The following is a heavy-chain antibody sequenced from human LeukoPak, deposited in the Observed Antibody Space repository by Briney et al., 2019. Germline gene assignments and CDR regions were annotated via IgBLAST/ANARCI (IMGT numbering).Heavy chain of an antibody. CDR1: GGSVSGGSISSYY. CDR2: IYYSGST. Sequence: SETLSLTCTVSGGSVSGGSISSYYWSWIRQPPGKGLEWIGYIYYSGSTNYNPSLKSRVTISVDTSKNQFSLKLSSVTAADTAVYYCARDIGLLRWGQGTLVTVSS. V-gene: IGHV4-61*01. D-gene: IGHD1-26*01. J-gene: IGHJ4*02. CDR3: ARDIGLLR.